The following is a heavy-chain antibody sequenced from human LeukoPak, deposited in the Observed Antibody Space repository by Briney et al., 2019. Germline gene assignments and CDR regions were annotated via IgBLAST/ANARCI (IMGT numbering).Heavy chain of an antibody. J-gene: IGHJ3*01. Sequence: GGSLRLSCEGSGFMFGNHGLIWVRQAPGKGLDWLSFIGPSGVTRLYADSVKGRFTISRDNAENSVFLQMNSLRVEDTAVYYCARVSPMTDGAFDLWGQGVMVTVSS. D-gene: IGHD2-21*02. V-gene: IGHV3-48*04. CDR2: IGPSGVTR. CDR1: GFMFGNHG. CDR3: ARVSPMTDGAFDL.